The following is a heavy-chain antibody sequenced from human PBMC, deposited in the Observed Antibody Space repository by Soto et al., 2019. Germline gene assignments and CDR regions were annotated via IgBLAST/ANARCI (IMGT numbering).Heavy chain of an antibody. CDR1: GGSISSYY. D-gene: IGHD2-15*01. CDR3: ARGTLPGYCSGGSCYSGAFDI. J-gene: IGHJ3*02. V-gene: IGHV4-59*08. Sequence: PSETLSLTCTVSGGSISSYYWSWIRQPPGKGLEWIGYIYYSGSTNYNPSLKSRVTISVDTSKNQFSLKLSSVTAADTAVYYCARGTLPGYCSGGSCYSGAFDIWGQGTMVTVS. CDR2: IYYSGST.